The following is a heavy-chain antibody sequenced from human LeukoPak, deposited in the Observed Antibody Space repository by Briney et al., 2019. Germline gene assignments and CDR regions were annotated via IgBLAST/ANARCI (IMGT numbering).Heavy chain of an antibody. CDR3: ARDIGGHLDY. V-gene: IGHV4-59*01. D-gene: IGHD3-16*02. J-gene: IGHJ4*02. Sequence: SETLSLTCTVSGGSISSYYWSWIRQPPGTGLEWIGYIYYSGSTNYNPSLKSRVTISVDTSKNQFSLKLSSVTAADTAVYYCARDIGGHLDYWGQGTLVTVSS. CDR2: IYYSGST. CDR1: GGSISSYY.